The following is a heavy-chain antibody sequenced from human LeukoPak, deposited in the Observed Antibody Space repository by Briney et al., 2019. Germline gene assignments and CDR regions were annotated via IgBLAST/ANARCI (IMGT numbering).Heavy chain of an antibody. Sequence: PSETLSLTCAVSGYSISSGYIWGWIRQPPGKGLGWIGTIYRSGSTDYNPSLKSRVTISVDTSKNQFSLKLSSVTAADTAVYYCARDGLDEVGVGYFDYWGQGTLVTVSS. CDR2: IYRSGST. J-gene: IGHJ4*02. D-gene: IGHD3-16*01. V-gene: IGHV4-38-2*02. CDR1: GYSISSGYI. CDR3: ARDGLDEVGVGYFDY.